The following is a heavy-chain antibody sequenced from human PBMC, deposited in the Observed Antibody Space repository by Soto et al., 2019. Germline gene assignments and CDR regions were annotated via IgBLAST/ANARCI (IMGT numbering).Heavy chain of an antibody. Sequence: WVSLRHSWEASGFTCSDYTMNWVRQAPGKGLEWVSSISSSSNYIYYADSVRGRFTVSRDNAKNSLYLQMDSLRGEDTAVYYCARRGEAFFVVGGICRGFDYWRKGILVTVSS. CDR1: GFTCSDYT. D-gene: IGHD1-26*01. CDR3: ARRGEAFFVVGGICRGFDY. CDR2: ISSSSNYI. V-gene: IGHV3-21*01. J-gene: IGHJ4*02.